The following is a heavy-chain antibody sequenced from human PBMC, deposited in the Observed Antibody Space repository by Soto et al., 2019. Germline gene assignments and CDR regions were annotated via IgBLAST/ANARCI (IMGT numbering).Heavy chain of an antibody. CDR3: ARVGGGITTDY. CDR1: GFTFSSYS. D-gene: IGHD3-22*01. Sequence: EVQLVESGGGLVQPGGSRRLSCAASGFTFSSYSMNWVRQAPGKGLEWVSYISSSSSTIYYADSVKGRFTISRDNAKNSLYLQMNSLRAEDTAVYYCARVGGGITTDYWGQGTLVTVSS. J-gene: IGHJ4*02. CDR2: ISSSSSTI. V-gene: IGHV3-48*01.